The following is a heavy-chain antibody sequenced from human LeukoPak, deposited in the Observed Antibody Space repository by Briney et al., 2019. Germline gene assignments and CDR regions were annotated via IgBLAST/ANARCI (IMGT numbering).Heavy chain of an antibody. D-gene: IGHD1-26*01. CDR3: ASQWELRY. Sequence: GGSLRLSCAASGFAFDNYRMHWVRQAPGKGLEWVSLIHFDGSKKFYIDSVKGRVTISRDNSKNTLYLQMNSLRAEDTAVYYCASQWELRYWGQGTLVTVSS. CDR2: IHFDGSKK. CDR1: GFAFDNYR. V-gene: IGHV3-30*02. J-gene: IGHJ4*02.